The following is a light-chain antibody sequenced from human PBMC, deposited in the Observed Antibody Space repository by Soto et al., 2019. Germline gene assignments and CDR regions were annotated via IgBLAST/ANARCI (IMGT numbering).Light chain of an antibody. CDR1: SSNIGAGYD. J-gene: IGLJ2*01. CDR3: QSYDSSLSGSVV. CDR2: GNS. V-gene: IGLV1-40*01. Sequence: QPVLTQPPSVSGAPGQRVTISCTGSSSNIGAGYDVHWYQQLPGTAPKLLMYGNSDRPSGVPDRFSGSKSGTSASLAITGLQAEDEADYYCQSYDSSLSGSVVFGGGTKLTVL.